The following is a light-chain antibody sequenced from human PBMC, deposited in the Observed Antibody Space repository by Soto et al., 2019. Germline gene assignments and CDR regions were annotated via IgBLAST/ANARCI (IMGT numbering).Light chain of an antibody. CDR1: QTVSNF. CDR2: DAS. V-gene: IGKV3-11*01. Sequence: EIVLTQSPATLSLSPGERATLSGRASQTVSNFVGWYQQKPGQAPRLLIYDASSRATGIPARFSGSGSRTDFTLTISRLEPEDFAIYYCQQRSNWPLNFGQGTRLEIK. CDR3: QQRSNWPLN. J-gene: IGKJ5*01.